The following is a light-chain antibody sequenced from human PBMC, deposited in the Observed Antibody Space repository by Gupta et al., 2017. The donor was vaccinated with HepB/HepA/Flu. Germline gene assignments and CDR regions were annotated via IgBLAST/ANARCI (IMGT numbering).Light chain of an antibody. J-gene: IGKJ4*01. V-gene: IGKV2-28*01. Sequence: EIVMTQSPLSLPVTPGEPASISCRSSQSLLHSNGYNYLHWYLQKPGQSPQLLIYLGSNRASGVPDRFSGSGSGTNFTLKISRVEAEDVGVYYCMQALQSPLAFGGGTKVEIK. CDR1: QSLLHSNGYNY. CDR3: MQALQSPLA. CDR2: LGS.